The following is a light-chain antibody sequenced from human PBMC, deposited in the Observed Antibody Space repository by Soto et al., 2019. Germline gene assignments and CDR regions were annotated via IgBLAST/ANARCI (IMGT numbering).Light chain of an antibody. V-gene: IGKV1-33*01. CDR2: DAS. CDR3: QQYYNPPRT. CDR1: QAISNY. J-gene: IGKJ1*01. Sequence: IQMIKSPCSLSESVVDRVTSTWQASQAISNYLNWYQQKPGKAPKLLIYDASNLETGVPSRFSGSGSGTDFTFTISSLQPEDIATYYCQQYYNPPRTFGQGTKVDIK.